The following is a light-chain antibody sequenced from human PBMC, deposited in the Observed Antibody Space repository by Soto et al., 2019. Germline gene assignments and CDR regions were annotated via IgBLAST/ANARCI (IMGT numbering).Light chain of an antibody. V-gene: IGKV3-15*01. Sequence: SVLTQSPGTLSLSPGEGATLSCRASQSVGSSLAWYQQEPGQAPRLLIYGASTRATGIPARFSGSGSGTEFTLTISSLQSEDFAVYFCQQYKNWPPITFGQGTRLEI. CDR2: GAS. CDR3: QQYKNWPPIT. J-gene: IGKJ5*01. CDR1: QSVGSS.